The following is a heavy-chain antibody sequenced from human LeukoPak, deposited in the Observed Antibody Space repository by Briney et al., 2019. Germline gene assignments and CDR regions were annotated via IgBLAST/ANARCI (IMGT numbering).Heavy chain of an antibody. CDR1: GFTFSNYA. CDR2: INTNGGTT. CDR3: VRTSGSLDY. V-gene: IGHV3-64*01. J-gene: IGHJ4*02. Sequence: GGSLRLSCVASGFTFSNYAMHWVRQAPGKGLEYVSAINTNGGTTSYANSVKGRFTISRDNSKNTVYLQMGSLRAEDMAVYYCVRTSGSLDYWGQGTLVTVSS. D-gene: IGHD1-26*01.